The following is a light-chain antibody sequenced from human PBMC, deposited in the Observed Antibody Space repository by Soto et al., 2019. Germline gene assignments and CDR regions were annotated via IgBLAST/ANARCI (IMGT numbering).Light chain of an antibody. V-gene: IGLV2-23*01. CDR3: CSYAVSSTHYV. J-gene: IGLJ1*01. Sequence: QSALTQPASVSGSPGQSITISCTGTSSDVGSYNLVSWYQQHPGKAPKLMIYGGSKRPSGVSNRFSGSKSGNTASLTISGLQAEDEADYYCCSYAVSSTHYVFGSGTKVTV. CDR1: SSDVGSYNL. CDR2: GGS.